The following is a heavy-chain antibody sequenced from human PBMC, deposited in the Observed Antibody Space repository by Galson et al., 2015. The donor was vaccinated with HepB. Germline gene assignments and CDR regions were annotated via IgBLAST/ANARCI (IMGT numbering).Heavy chain of an antibody. CDR3: ARLYRQYYYGFDV. V-gene: IGHV4-59*08. D-gene: IGHD4-11*01. Sequence: ETLSLTCTVSGGSISSYYWSWIRQPPGKGLEWIGYIYYSGNTNYNPSLQSRVSLSVDTSQNQFSLKLRSVTAADTAVYYCARLYRQYYYGFDVWGQGTTVTVSS. CDR1: GGSISSYY. J-gene: IGHJ6*02. CDR2: IYYSGNT.